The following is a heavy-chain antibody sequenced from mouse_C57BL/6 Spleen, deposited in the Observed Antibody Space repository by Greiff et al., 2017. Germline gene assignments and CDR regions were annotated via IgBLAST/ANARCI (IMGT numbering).Heavy chain of an antibody. D-gene: IGHD1-1*01. CDR1: GFTFSDYG. J-gene: IGHJ3*01. V-gene: IGHV5-17*01. CDR2: ISSGSSTI. CDR3: AKNYYGSSSLAY. Sequence: EVQRVESGGGLVKPGGSLKLSCAASGFTFSDYGMHWVRQAPEKGLEWVAYISSGSSTIYYADTVKGRFTISRDNAKNTLFLQMTSLRSDDTAMYYCAKNYYGSSSLAYWGQGTLVTVSA.